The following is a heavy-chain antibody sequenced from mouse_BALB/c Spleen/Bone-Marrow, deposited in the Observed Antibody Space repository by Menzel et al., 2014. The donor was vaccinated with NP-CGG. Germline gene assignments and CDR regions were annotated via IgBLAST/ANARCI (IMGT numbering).Heavy chain of an antibody. CDR1: GFNIKDTY. CDR2: IDPANGNT. CDR3: ASYRYAWYFDV. V-gene: IGHV14-3*02. Sequence: EVKVVESGAELVKPGASVKLSCTASGFNIKDTYMHWEKQRPEQGLEWIGRIDPANGNTKYDPKFQGKATITADTSSNTAYLQLSSLTSEDTAVYYCASYRYAWYFDVWGAGTTVTVSS. D-gene: IGHD2-14*01. J-gene: IGHJ1*01.